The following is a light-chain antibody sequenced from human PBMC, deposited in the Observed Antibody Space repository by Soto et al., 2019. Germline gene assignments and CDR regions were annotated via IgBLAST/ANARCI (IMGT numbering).Light chain of an antibody. CDR2: EVS. J-gene: IGLJ2*01. CDR3: SSYTSSSTRV. CDR1: SSDVGSYDH. Sequence: QSALTQPASVSGSPGQSITISCSGTSSDVGSYDHVAWYQQFPGKTPKLTIYEVSNRPSGVSNRFSGSKSGNTASLTIFGLQAEDEADYYCSSYTSSSTRVFGGGTKVTVL. V-gene: IGLV2-14*01.